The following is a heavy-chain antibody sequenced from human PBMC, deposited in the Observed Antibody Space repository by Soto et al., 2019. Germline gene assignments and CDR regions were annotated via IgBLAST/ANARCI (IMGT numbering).Heavy chain of an antibody. CDR3: ARDQSGITTAGGGRIDH. J-gene: IGHJ4*02. D-gene: IGHD6-13*01. Sequence: QVQLVESGGGVVQPGRSLRLSCAASGFTFSTHAMHWVRQAPGKGLECVAIVSFDGSNKYYADSVKGRFTISRDNSKNTLYLQMSGLTSEDTAVYYCARDQSGITTAGGGRIDHWGQGTQVTVSS. CDR1: GFTFSTHA. CDR2: VSFDGSNK. V-gene: IGHV3-30-3*01.